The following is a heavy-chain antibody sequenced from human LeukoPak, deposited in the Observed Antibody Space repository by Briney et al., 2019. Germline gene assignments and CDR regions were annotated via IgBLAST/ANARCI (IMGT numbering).Heavy chain of an antibody. CDR3: AHDSPGYYGFDY. V-gene: IGHV2-5*01. CDR2: IYGNGER. Sequence: SGPTLVKPTQTLTLTCTFSGFSLTTGEVGVAWTRQPPGKALEWLALIYGNGERRYSPSLKSRLTITKDTSKNRVVLTMANIDPEDTGTYSCAHDSPGYYGFDYWGQGSLVTVSS. J-gene: IGHJ4*02. CDR1: GFSLTTGEVG. D-gene: IGHD3-22*01.